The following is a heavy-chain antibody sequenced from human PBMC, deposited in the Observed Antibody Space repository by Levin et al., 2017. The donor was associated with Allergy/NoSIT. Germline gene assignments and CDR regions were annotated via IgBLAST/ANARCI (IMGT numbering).Heavy chain of an antibody. D-gene: IGHD1-14*01. Sequence: SQTLSLTCAISGDSVSSNSAAWNWIRQSPSRGLEWLGRTFYRSKWNNDYEISVKSRISINPDTSKNQFSLQLNSVTPEDTAVYYCARGVRRGTGDAVDIWGRGTMVTVSS. CDR2: TFYRSKWNN. CDR3: ARGVRRGTGDAVDI. V-gene: IGHV6-1*01. J-gene: IGHJ3*02. CDR1: GDSVSSNSAA.